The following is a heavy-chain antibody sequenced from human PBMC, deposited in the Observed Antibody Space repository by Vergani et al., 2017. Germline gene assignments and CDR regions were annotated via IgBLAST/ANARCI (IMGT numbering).Heavy chain of an antibody. V-gene: IGHV3-21*01. D-gene: IGHD3-22*01. J-gene: IGHJ4*02. CDR1: GFTFSSYS. CDR3: ARDNYYDSSGYYFDY. CDR2: ISSSSSYI. Sequence: EVQLVESGGGLVKPGGSLRLSCAASGFTFSSYSMNWVRQAPGKGLEWVSSISSSSSYIYYADSVKGRFTISRANVKNSLYQQMNSLRAEDTAVYYCARDNYYDSSGYYFDYWGQGTLVTVSA.